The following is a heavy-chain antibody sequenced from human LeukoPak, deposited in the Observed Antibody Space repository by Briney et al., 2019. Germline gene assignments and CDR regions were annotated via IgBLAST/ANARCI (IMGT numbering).Heavy chain of an antibody. J-gene: IGHJ4*02. D-gene: IGHD6-19*01. Sequence: GGSLRLSCAASGFTFSSYSMNWVRQASGKGLEWVSYISTSGSTTYYADSVKGRFTISRDNAKNSLYLQMNSLRVEDTAVYYRARGGTAVARGEYWGQGTLVTVSS. CDR1: GFTFSSYS. CDR2: ISTSGSTT. V-gene: IGHV3-48*01. CDR3: ARGGTAVARGEY.